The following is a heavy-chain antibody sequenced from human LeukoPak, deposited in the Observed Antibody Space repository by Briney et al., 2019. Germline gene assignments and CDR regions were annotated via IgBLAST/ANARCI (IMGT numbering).Heavy chain of an antibody. V-gene: IGHV3-23*01. CDR1: GFTFSTYD. Sequence: GGSLRLSCAASGFTFSTYDVNWVRRAPGKGLEWVSGISGSGTSTHYAGSVKSRFTISRDNAKNTLYLQMNSLRAEDTAVYYCAKGSPYSSGWFLSPFDYWGQGTLVTVSS. CDR2: ISGSGTST. J-gene: IGHJ4*02. CDR3: AKGSPYSSGWFLSPFDY. D-gene: IGHD6-19*01.